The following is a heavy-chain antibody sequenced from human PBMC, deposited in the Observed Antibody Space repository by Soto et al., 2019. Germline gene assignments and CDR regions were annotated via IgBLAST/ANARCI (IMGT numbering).Heavy chain of an antibody. CDR3: AKESAAAAGTLPYYFDY. J-gene: IGHJ4*02. CDR1: GFTFSSYG. V-gene: IGHV3-30*18. D-gene: IGHD6-13*01. CDR2: ISYDGSNK. Sequence: PGGSLRLSCAASGFTFSSYGMHWVRQAPGKGLEWVAVISYDGSNKYYADSVKGRFTISRDNSKNTLYLQMNSLRAEDTAVYYCAKESAAAAGTLPYYFDYWGQGTLVTVSS.